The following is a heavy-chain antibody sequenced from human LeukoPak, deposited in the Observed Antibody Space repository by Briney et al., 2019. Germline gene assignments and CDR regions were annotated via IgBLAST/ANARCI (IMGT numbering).Heavy chain of an antibody. CDR2: IIPVLCTS. Sequence: PVKVSCKTSGDTFSNYAFSWVRQAPGQGLEWMGRIIPVLCTSNYAQKFQGRLTITADKSTSTVYLELSSLRAEDTVVYYGAREGDLVVSSCFGPWGQGSLVKVSS. V-gene: IGHV1-69*04. CDR1: GDTFSNYA. J-gene: IGHJ5*02. D-gene: IGHD3-22*01. CDR3: AREGDLVVSSCFGP.